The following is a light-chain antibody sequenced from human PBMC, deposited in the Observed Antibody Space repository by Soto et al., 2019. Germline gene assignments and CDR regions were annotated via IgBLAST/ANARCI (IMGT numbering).Light chain of an antibody. CDR1: QSISNN. CDR3: QQYHDWPPFT. J-gene: IGKJ4*01. CDR2: GAS. V-gene: IGKV3-15*01. Sequence: ETVMTQSPATLSVSPGERVTISCGASQSISNNLAWYQQKYGQAPRLLIYGASTRATGIPARFSGSGSGTEFTLTISSLQSEDFSVYYCQQYHDWPPFTFGGGTTVEIK.